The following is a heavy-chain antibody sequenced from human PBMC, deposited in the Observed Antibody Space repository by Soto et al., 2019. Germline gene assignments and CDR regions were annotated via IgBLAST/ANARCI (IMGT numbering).Heavy chain of an antibody. CDR3: ATDWRVDMITFGGVIPSGAFDI. J-gene: IGHJ3*02. V-gene: IGHV1-24*01. D-gene: IGHD3-16*02. CDR2: FDPEDGET. CDR1: GYTLTELS. Sequence: ASVKVSCKVSGYTLTELSKHWVRQAPGKGLEWMGGFDPEDGETIYAQKFQGRVTMTEDTATDTAYMELSSLRSEDTAVYSCATDWRVDMITFGGVIPSGAFDIWGQGTMVTVSS.